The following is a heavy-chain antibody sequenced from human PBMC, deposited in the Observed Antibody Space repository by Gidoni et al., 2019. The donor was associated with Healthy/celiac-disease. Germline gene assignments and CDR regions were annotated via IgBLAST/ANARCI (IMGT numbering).Heavy chain of an antibody. CDR3: ARDKNDYSNPYYYYYGMDV. V-gene: IGHV3-21*01. CDR1: GFTFSSYI. D-gene: IGHD4-4*01. CDR2: ISSSSSYI. Sequence: EVQLVESGGGLVKPGGSMRLSCAASGFTFSSYIMNWVRQAPGGLEWVSSISSSSSYIYYADSVKGRFTISRDNAKNSLYRQMNSLRAEDTAVYYCARDKNDYSNPYYYYYGMDVWGQGTTVTVSS. J-gene: IGHJ6*02.